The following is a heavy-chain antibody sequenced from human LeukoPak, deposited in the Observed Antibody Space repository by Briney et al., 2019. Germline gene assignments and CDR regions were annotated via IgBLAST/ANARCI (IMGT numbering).Heavy chain of an antibody. Sequence: PSETLSLTCTVSGGSISSYYWSWIRQPPGKGLEWIGYIYYSGSTNYNPSLKSRVTISVDTSKNQFSLKLSSVTAADTAVYYCARDSTYTAMATHYFDYWGQGTLVTVSS. CDR2: IYYSGST. CDR1: GGSISSYY. D-gene: IGHD5-18*01. J-gene: IGHJ4*02. V-gene: IGHV4-59*12. CDR3: ARDSTYTAMATHYFDY.